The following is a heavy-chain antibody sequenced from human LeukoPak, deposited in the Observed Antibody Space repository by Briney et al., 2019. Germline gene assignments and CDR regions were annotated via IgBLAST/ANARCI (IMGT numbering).Heavy chain of an antibody. CDR1: GFTFSSYG. J-gene: IGHJ4*02. CDR3: AKDRTGYFDY. CDR2: ISYDGSNK. D-gene: IGHD1-14*01. Sequence: PGGSLRLSCAASGFTFSSYGMHWVRQALGKGLEWVAVISYDGSNKYYTDSVKGRFTISRDNSKNTLYLQMNSLRAEDTAVYYCAKDRTGYFDYWGQGTLVTVSS. V-gene: IGHV3-30*18.